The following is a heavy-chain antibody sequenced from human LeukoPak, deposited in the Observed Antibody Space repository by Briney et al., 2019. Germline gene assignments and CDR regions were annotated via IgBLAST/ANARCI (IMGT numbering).Heavy chain of an antibody. CDR3: AGGEYAGY. J-gene: IGHJ4*02. V-gene: IGHV3-7*02. CDR2: IKQDGSEQ. CDR1: GFSFSAYW. Sequence: SGGSLRLSCAASGFSFSAYWMNWVRQAPGRGLEWVGNIKQDGSEQYYVDSVKGRFTISRDNAKNSLYLQMNSLRAEDTAVYYCAGGEYAGYWGQGTLVTVSS. D-gene: IGHD4-17*01.